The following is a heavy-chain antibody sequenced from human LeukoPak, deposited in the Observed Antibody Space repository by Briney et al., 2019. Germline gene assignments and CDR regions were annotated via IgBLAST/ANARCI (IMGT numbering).Heavy chain of an antibody. CDR2: IRTDNGDT. D-gene: IGHD3-3*01. Sequence: ASVRVSCRSSGYRFNTYGIIWVRHAPGQGLEWMGWIRTDNGDTNYAPNFQGRVAMTTDTSTSTAYMELRSLRSDDTAVYYCGRFWSGYLPDYWGQGILVTVSS. J-gene: IGHJ4*02. CDR3: GRFWSGYLPDY. V-gene: IGHV1-18*01. CDR1: GYRFNTYG.